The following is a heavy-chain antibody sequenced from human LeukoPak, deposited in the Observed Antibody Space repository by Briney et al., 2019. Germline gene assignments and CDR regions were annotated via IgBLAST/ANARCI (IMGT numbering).Heavy chain of an antibody. Sequence: ASVTVSCKASGYTFSSYGINWVRQAPGQGLEWMGWISAYNGNTNYAQKFQGRVTMTTDTSTSTAYMELGSLRSDDTAVYYCARGGIVRPREYYFDYWGQGTLVTVSS. V-gene: IGHV1-18*01. D-gene: IGHD1-26*01. J-gene: IGHJ4*02. CDR3: ARGGIVRPREYYFDY. CDR1: GYTFSSYG. CDR2: ISAYNGNT.